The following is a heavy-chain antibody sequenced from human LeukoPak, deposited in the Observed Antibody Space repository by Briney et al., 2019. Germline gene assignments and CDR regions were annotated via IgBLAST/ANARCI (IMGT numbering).Heavy chain of an antibody. Sequence: PGGSLRLSCGASGFTFNSYSMNWVRQAPGKGLEWVSHISSSSSPIYYADSVKGRFTISRDNAKNSLYLQMNSLRAEDTAVYYCAREGLGDDSSGYYYVNFDYWGQGTLVTVSS. CDR2: ISSSSSPI. D-gene: IGHD3-22*01. CDR3: AREGLGDDSSGYYYVNFDY. J-gene: IGHJ4*02. V-gene: IGHV3-48*01. CDR1: GFTFNSYS.